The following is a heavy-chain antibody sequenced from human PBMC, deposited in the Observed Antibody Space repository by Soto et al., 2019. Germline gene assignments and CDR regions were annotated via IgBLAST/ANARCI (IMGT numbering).Heavy chain of an antibody. V-gene: IGHV3-30*18. Sequence: QVQLVESGGGVVQPGRSLRLSCAASKFTFSSYGMHWVRQAPGRGLEWVAVISYDGSNKYYAHSVRGRFTISRDNSKNTLYLQMNSLSAEDTAVYHFANADVGVGPGARPLDYWGQGTLVTVTS. J-gene: IGHJ4*02. CDR1: KFTFSSYG. CDR2: ISYDGSNK. CDR3: ANADVGVGPGARPLDY. D-gene: IGHD2-2*01.